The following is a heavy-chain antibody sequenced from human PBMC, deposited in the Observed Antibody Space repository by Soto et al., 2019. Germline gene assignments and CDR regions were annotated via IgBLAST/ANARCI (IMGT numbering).Heavy chain of an antibody. Sequence: PEKLSLTCTVSGGSISSYYWSWIRQPPGKGLEWIGYIYYSGSTNYNPSLKSRVTISVDTSKNQFSLKLSSVTAADTAVYYCARGDSFYDVPSPPACFDYWCQGTLLSLSS. D-gene: IGHD5-12*01. CDR3: ARGDSFYDVPSPPACFDY. CDR1: GGSISSYY. V-gene: IGHV4-59*01. J-gene: IGHJ4*02. CDR2: IYYSGST.